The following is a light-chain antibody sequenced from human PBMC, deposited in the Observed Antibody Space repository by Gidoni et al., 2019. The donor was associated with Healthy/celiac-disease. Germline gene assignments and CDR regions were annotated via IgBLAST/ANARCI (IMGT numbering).Light chain of an antibody. V-gene: IGLV2-8*01. J-gene: IGLJ2*01. CDR2: EVS. CDR1: SSDVGGYNY. Sequence: QSALTQPPSASGSPGQSVTISCTGTSSDVGGYNYVSWYQQHPGKAPKLMIYEVSKRPSGVPDRFSGSKSGNTASPTVSGLQAEDEADCYCSSYAGSNIVVFGGGTKLTVL. CDR3: SSYAGSNIVV.